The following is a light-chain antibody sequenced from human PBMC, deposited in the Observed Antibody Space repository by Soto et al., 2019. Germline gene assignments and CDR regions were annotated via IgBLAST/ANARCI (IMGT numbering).Light chain of an antibody. CDR1: QSVSSSY. Sequence: EIVLTQSPGTLSLSPGERATLSCRASQSVSSSYLAWYQQKPGQAPRLLIYGAFSRATGIPARFSGSGSGTDFTLTISRLEPEDFAVYYCQQYASSPPTFGQGTKVDIK. CDR2: GAF. V-gene: IGKV3-20*01. J-gene: IGKJ1*01. CDR3: QQYASSPPT.